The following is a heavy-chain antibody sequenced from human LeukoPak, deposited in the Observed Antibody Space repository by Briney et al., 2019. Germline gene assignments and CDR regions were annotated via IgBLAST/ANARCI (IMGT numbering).Heavy chain of an antibody. CDR1: GGSISSGGYS. CDR2: IYHSGST. CDR3: ARDGADCGGDCYALDI. Sequence: SETLSLTCAVSGGSISSGGYSWSWIRQPPGKGLEWIGYIYHSGSTYYNPSLKSRVTISVDRSKNQFSLKLSSVTAADTAVYYCARDGADCGGDCYALDIWGQGTMVTVSS. D-gene: IGHD2-21*02. V-gene: IGHV4-30-2*01. J-gene: IGHJ3*02.